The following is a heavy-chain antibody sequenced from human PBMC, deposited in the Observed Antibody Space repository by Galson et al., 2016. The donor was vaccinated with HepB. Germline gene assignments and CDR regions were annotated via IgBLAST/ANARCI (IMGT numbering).Heavy chain of an antibody. CDR3: ARMIIITRGLDQ. Sequence: SETLSLTCTVSGDSVASDFHYWSWIRQPPGKGLEWIGYVFHSGRAAYSTSLKSRLTFAVDTSRSQVYLNLTSVTAADTAVYYCARMIIITRGLDQWGQGTQVTVS. CDR1: GDSVASDFHY. J-gene: IGHJ4*02. CDR2: VFHSGRA. V-gene: IGHV4-61*01. D-gene: IGHD3-16*01.